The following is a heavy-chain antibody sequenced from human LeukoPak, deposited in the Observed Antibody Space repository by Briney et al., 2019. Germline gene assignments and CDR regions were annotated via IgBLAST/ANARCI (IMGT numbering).Heavy chain of an antibody. CDR3: ARDLRIGDIAAAGTEVGY. J-gene: IGHJ4*02. Sequence: ASVKVSCKASGYTFTSYYMHWVRQAPGQGLEWMGIINPSGGSTSYAQKFQGRVTMTRDTSTSTVYMELSSLRSEDTAVYYCARDLRIGDIAAAGTEVGYWGQGTLVTVSP. CDR2: INPSGGST. V-gene: IGHV1-46*01. D-gene: IGHD6-13*01. CDR1: GYTFTSYY.